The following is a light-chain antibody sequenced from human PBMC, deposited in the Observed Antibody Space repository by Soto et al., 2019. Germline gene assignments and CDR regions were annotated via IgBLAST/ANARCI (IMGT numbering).Light chain of an antibody. Sequence: IVLTQSPATLSLSPGKRATLSCRASQSISSNLAWYQQKPGQAPRLLIYDASTRATGIPDRFSGSGSGTDFTLTISRLEPEDFAVYYCQQYGSSLWTFGQGTKVDIK. V-gene: IGKV3-20*01. J-gene: IGKJ1*01. CDR2: DAS. CDR1: QSISSN. CDR3: QQYGSSLWT.